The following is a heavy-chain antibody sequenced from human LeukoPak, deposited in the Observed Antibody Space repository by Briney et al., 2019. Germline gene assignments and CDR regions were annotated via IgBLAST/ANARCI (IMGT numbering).Heavy chain of an antibody. V-gene: IGHV4-59*08. CDR1: GGSVTSYY. D-gene: IGHD3-10*01. J-gene: IGHJ3*02. Sequence: PSETLSLTCTVSGGSVTSYYWSWIRQPPGKGLEWIAYIYYNGNTNYNPSLKSGVIISVDTSKNQYSLKLSSVTAADTAGYYCARHGGITMVRGVLSAFDIWGEGTMVTVSS. CDR2: IYYNGNT. CDR3: ARHGGITMVRGVLSAFDI.